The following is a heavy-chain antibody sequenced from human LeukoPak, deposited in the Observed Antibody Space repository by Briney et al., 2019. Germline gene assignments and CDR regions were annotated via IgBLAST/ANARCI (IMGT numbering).Heavy chain of an antibody. V-gene: IGHV4-4*02. CDR3: AGQGGFYLDH. CDR1: GGSISGSVW. CDR2: IYHRGNI. Sequence: TSETLSLTCAVSGGSISGSVWWSWVRQPPGKGLEWIGEIYHRGNINYNPSLKSRVTISLDKSQNHFSLNLNSVTAADTAVYYCAGQGGFYLDHWGQGILVTVSS. J-gene: IGHJ5*02. D-gene: IGHD3-16*01.